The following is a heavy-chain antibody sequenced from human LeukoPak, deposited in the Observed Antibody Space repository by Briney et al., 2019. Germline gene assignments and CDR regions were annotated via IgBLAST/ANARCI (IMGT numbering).Heavy chain of an antibody. CDR2: INPNSGGT. D-gene: IGHD6-13*01. J-gene: IGHJ6*03. V-gene: IGHV1-2*02. CDR3: ARELQQLVRSGYYYYMDV. Sequence: GASVKVSCKASGYTFTGYYMHWVRQAPGQGLEWMGWINPNSGGTNYAQKFQGRVTMTRDTSISTAYMELSRLRSDDTAVYYCARELQQLVRSGYYYYMDVWGKGTTVTVSS. CDR1: GYTFTGYY.